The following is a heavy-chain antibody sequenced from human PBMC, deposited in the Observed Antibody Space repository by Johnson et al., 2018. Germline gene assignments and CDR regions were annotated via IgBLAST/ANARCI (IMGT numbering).Heavy chain of an antibody. J-gene: IGHJ3*01. D-gene: IGHD2-15*01. Sequence: VQLVESGGGLVKPGGSLRLSCTASRFTFSTYSMNWVRQAPGKGLEWVSSISVGRDNIYYADSVKGRFTISRDISKNTLYLQMNSLTAEDTAVYYCARARSRAADAFDLWGQGTMVTVS. CDR3: ARARSRAADAFDL. CDR2: ISVGRDNI. V-gene: IGHV3-21*04. CDR1: RFTFSTYS.